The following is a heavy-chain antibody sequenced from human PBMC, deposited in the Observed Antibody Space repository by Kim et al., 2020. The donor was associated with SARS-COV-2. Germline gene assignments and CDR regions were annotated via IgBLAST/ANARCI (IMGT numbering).Heavy chain of an antibody. D-gene: IGHD3-10*01. V-gene: IGHV3-23*01. Sequence: GGSLRLSCAASGFTFSSYAMSWVRQAPGKGLEWVSAISGSGGSTYYADSVKGRFTISRDNSKNTLYLQMNSLRAEDTAVYYCAKGELWFGELSVPLDYWGQGTLVTVSS. CDR3: AKGELWFGELSVPLDY. CDR2: ISGSGGST. CDR1: GFTFSSYA. J-gene: IGHJ4*02.